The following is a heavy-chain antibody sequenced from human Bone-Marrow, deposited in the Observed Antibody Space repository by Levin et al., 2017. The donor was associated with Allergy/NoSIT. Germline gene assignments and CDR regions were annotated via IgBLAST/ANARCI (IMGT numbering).Heavy chain of an antibody. CDR2: ISGSGGST. D-gene: IGHD3-9*01. J-gene: IGHJ4*02. CDR3: AKEASYYDILTGYSAPVY. V-gene: IGHV3-23*01. CDR1: GFTFSSYA. Sequence: GGSLRLSCAASGFTFSSYAMSWVRQAPGKGLEWVSAISGSGGSTYYTDSVKGRFTISRDNSKNTLYLQMNSLRAEDTAVYYCAKEASYYDILTGYSAPVYWGQGTLVTVSS.